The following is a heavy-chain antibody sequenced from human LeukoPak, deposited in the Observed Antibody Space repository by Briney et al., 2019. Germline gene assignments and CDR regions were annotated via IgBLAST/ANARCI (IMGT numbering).Heavy chain of an antibody. CDR2: IYYSGST. Sequence: LETLSLTCTVSGGSISSYYWSWIRQPPGKGLEWIGYIYYSGSTNYNPSLKSRVTISVDTSKNQFSLKLSSVTAADTAVYYCARALLEYSSSQWGPAFDYWGQGTLVTVSS. CDR3: ARALLEYSSSQWGPAFDY. D-gene: IGHD6-6*01. V-gene: IGHV4-59*01. J-gene: IGHJ4*02. CDR1: GGSISSYY.